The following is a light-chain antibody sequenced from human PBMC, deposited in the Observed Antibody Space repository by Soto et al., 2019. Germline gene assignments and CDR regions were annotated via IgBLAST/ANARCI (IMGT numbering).Light chain of an antibody. V-gene: IGKV1-17*01. CDR1: QGIRDA. CDR2: AAS. CDR3: LQHNSYPQT. J-gene: IGKJ1*01. Sequence: DIQMTQSPSSLSASVGDRVTITCRASQGIRDALGWYQQKPGKAPKRLIYAASSLQSGVPSRFSGSGSWTEFTLTISSLQPEDFATYYWLQHNSYPQTFGQGTKVEIK.